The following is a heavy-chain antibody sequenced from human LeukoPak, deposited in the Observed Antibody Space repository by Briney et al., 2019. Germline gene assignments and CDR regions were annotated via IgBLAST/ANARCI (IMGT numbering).Heavy chain of an antibody. CDR2: ISWNSGSI. CDR1: GFTFDDYA. Sequence: GGSLRLSCAASGFTFDDYAMHWVRQAPGKGLEWVSGISWNSGSIGYADSVKGRFTISRANAKTSLYLQMNSLRAEDTALYYCAKGGSGGAHFDYWGQGTLVTVSS. V-gene: IGHV3-9*01. D-gene: IGHD3-10*01. CDR3: AKGGSGGAHFDY. J-gene: IGHJ4*02.